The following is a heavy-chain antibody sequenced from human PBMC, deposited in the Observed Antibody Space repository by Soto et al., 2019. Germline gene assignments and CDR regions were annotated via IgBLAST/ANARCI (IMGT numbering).Heavy chain of an antibody. D-gene: IGHD3-22*01. CDR2: IVAGSGNT. CDR3: AADPYYYDSSNYYSFDQ. Sequence: SVKVSCTASGFTLISSAVWWVRQARGQRLEWIGWIVAGSGNTHYAQKFQERVTITRDMSTSTAYLELSSLSSEDTAVYYCAADPYYYDSSNYYSFDQWGQGTLVTVSS. J-gene: IGHJ4*02. CDR1: GFTLISSA. V-gene: IGHV1-58*01.